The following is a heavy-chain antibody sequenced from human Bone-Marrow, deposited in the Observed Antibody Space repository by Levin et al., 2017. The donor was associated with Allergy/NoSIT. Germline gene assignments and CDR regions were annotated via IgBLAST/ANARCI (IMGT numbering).Heavy chain of an antibody. Sequence: GGSLRLSCAASGFTVSSNYMSWVRQAPGKGLEWVSVIYSCGSTYYADSVKGRFTISRDNSKNTLYLQMNSLRAEDTAVYYCAVKYYDSSGYWNWFDPWGQGTLVTVSS. CDR3: AVKYYDSSGYWNWFDP. D-gene: IGHD3-22*01. J-gene: IGHJ5*02. CDR1: GFTVSSNY. CDR2: IYSCGST. V-gene: IGHV3-66*03.